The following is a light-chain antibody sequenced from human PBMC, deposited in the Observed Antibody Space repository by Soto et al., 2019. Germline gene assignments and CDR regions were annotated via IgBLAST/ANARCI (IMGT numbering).Light chain of an antibody. CDR2: AAS. J-gene: IGKJ1*01. Sequence: EIQVTQSPSSLSASVGDRVTITCRASQDIKNYLNWYQRKPGTAPRLLIYAASNLHSGVPSTFSASGSGTDFALNISSLQADDFGTYYCQQGFSLPWTFGQGTKVDIK. CDR1: QDIKNY. CDR3: QQGFSLPWT. V-gene: IGKV1-39*01.